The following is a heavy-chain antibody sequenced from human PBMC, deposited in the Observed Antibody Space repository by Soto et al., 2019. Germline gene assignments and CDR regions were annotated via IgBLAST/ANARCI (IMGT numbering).Heavy chain of an antibody. D-gene: IGHD4-17*01. V-gene: IGHV4-39*01. Sequence: QLQLQESGPGLVKPSESLALTCTVSGGSICNRSYYWGWIRLPPVKGLEWIGSIYYSGSTYYNPSIRSRDTISVDTSKTQFTLKLSSVTAADTAVYYCARRPLLRLGAFAIWGQGTMVTVSS. J-gene: IGHJ3*02. CDR2: IYYSGST. CDR3: ARRPLLRLGAFAI. CDR1: GGSICNRSYY.